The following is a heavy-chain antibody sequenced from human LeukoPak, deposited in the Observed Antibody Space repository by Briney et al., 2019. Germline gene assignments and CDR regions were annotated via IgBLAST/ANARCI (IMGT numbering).Heavy chain of an antibody. CDR2: ISAYNGNT. V-gene: IGHV1-18*01. Sequence: ASVKVSCKASGYTFTSYGISWVRQAPGQGLEWMGWISAYNGNTNYAQKLQGRVTMTTDTSTRTAYMELRSLRSDDTAVYYCARDWDSSGWYGYYYYYGMDVWGQGTTVTVSS. CDR3: ARDWDSSGWYGYYYYYGMDV. CDR1: GYTFTSYG. J-gene: IGHJ6*02. D-gene: IGHD6-19*01.